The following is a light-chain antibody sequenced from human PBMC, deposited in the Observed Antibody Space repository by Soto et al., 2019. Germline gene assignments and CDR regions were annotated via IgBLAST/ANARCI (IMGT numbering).Light chain of an antibody. CDR3: SSYTSSSTYG. V-gene: IGLV2-14*01. CDR1: SSDVGGYNY. J-gene: IGLJ1*01. Sequence: QPASVSGSPGQSITISCTGTSSDVGGYNYVSWYQQHPGKAPKLMIYEVSNRPSGVSNRFSGSKSGNTASLTISGLQAEDEADYYCSSYTSSSTYGFGTGTKLTVL. CDR2: EVS.